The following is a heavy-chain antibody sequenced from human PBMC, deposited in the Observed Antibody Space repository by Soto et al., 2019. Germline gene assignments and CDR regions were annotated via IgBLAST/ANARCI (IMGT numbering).Heavy chain of an antibody. CDR3: AREESSGWYGSGAFDI. V-gene: IGHV3-21*01. CDR1: GFTFSSYS. Sequence: EVQLVESRGGLVKPGGSLRLSCAASGFTFSSYSINWVRQAPGKGLEWVSSISSSSRYIYYADSVKGRFTISRDNAKNSLYLQMNSLRAEDTAVYYCAREESSGWYGSGAFDIWGQGTMVTVSS. D-gene: IGHD6-19*01. J-gene: IGHJ3*02. CDR2: ISSSSRYI.